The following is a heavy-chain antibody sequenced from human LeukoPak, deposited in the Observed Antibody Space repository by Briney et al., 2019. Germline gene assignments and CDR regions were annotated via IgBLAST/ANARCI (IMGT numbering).Heavy chain of an antibody. CDR2: INPNSGGT. CDR1: GYTFTGYY. V-gene: IGHV1-2*02. D-gene: IGHD3-10*01. J-gene: IGHJ3*02. CDR3: ARIWFGELSSGQDDAFDI. Sequence: EASVKVSCKASGYTFTGYYMHWVRQAPGQGLEWMGWINPNSGGTNYAQKFQGRVTMTRDTSISTAYMELSRLSSDDTAVYYCARIWFGELSSGQDDAFDIWGQGTMVTVSS.